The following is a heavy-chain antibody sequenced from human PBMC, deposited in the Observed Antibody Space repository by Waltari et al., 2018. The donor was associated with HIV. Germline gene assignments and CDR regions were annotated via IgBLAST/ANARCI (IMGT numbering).Heavy chain of an antibody. CDR1: GFPFSSSA. V-gene: IGHV3-30-3*01. CDR2: ISYDGSNK. CDR3: ARDPYYYDTTYGMDV. J-gene: IGHJ6*02. Sequence: QVQLVESGGGVVQPGRSLRLSCAASGFPFSSSAIPWVRQLPGKGLEWVAVISYDGSNKYYADSVKGRFTISRDNSKNTLYLQMNSLRAEDTAVYYCARDPYYYDTTYGMDVWGQGTTVTVSS. D-gene: IGHD3-22*01.